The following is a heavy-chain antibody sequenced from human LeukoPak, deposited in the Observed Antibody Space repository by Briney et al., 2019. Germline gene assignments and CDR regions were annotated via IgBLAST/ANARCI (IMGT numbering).Heavy chain of an antibody. CDR3: ANTLTTVVIPGAFDI. Sequence: GGSLRLSCAASGFTFSSYCMHWVRQAPGKGLEWLAVISYDGSNKYYADSVKGRFTISRDNSKNTLYLQMNSLRAEDTAVYYCANTLTTVVIPGAFDIWGQGTMVTVSS. CDR2: ISYDGSNK. D-gene: IGHD4-17*01. V-gene: IGHV3-30*18. J-gene: IGHJ3*02. CDR1: GFTFSSYC.